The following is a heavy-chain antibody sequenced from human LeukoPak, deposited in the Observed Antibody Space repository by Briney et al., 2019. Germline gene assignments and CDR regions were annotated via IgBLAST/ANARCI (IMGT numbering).Heavy chain of an antibody. V-gene: IGHV3-23*01. CDR2: ISGSGGST. D-gene: IGHD1-26*01. J-gene: IGHJ1*01. CDR1: GFTFSSYA. Sequence: GGSLRLSCAASGFTFSSYAMSWVRQAPGKGLEWVSAISGSGGSTYYADFVKGRFTISRDNSKNTLYLQMNSLRAEDTAVYYCAKASHIVGATDFQHWGQGTLVTVSS. CDR3: AKASHIVGATDFQH.